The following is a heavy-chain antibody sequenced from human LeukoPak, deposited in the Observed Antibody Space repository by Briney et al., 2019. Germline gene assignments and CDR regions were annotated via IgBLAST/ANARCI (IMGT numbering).Heavy chain of an antibody. CDR1: GGSISSSSYY. D-gene: IGHD1-1*01. V-gene: IGHV4-39*07. CDR2: INHSGST. Sequence: SETLSLTCTVSGGSISSSSYYWGWIRQPPGKGLEWIAEINHSGSTNYNPSLKSRVTILVDTSKDQVSLKVTSVTAADTAVYYCAREAGHRNNWDPYNWFDPWGQGTLVTVSS. CDR3: AREAGHRNNWDPYNWFDP. J-gene: IGHJ5*02.